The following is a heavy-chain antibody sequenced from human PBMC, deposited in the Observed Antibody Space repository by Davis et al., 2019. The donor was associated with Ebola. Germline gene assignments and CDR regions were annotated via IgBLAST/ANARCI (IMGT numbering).Heavy chain of an antibody. D-gene: IGHD3-3*01. J-gene: IGHJ6*02. CDR1: GFTFSSYG. V-gene: IGHV3-33*01. Sequence: GESLKISCAASGFTFSSYGMHWVRQAPGKGLEWVAVIWYDGSNKYYADSVKGRFTISRDNSKNTLYLQMNSLRAEDTAVYYCARVLEWPIRLGMDVWGQGTTVTVSS. CDR3: ARVLEWPIRLGMDV. CDR2: IWYDGSNK.